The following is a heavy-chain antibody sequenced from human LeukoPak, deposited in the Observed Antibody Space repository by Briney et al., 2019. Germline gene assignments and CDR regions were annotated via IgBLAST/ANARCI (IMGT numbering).Heavy chain of an antibody. D-gene: IGHD1-26*01. V-gene: IGHV3-7*03. Sequence: GGSLRLSCAASGFTFSSYWMSWVRQAPGKGLEWVADIKQDGSGKYYVDSVKGRFTISRDNSKNTLYLQMNSLRAEDTAVYYCAKEHRYSGSYYVPDYWGQGTLVTVSS. CDR3: AKEHRYSGSYYVPDY. CDR2: IKQDGSGK. J-gene: IGHJ4*02. CDR1: GFTFSSYW.